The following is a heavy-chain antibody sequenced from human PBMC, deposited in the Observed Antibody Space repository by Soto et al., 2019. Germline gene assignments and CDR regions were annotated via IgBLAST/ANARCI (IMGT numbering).Heavy chain of an antibody. CDR2: IYYSGST. Sequence: SETLSLTCTVSGGSISSYYWSWIRQPPGKGLEWIGYIYYSGSTNCNPSLKSRVTISVDTSKNQFSLKLSSVTAADTAVYYCAREGPYCSGGSCSPDNWFDPWGQGTLVTVS. CDR3: AREGPYCSGGSCSPDNWFDP. D-gene: IGHD2-15*01. CDR1: GGSISSYY. J-gene: IGHJ5*02. V-gene: IGHV4-59*01.